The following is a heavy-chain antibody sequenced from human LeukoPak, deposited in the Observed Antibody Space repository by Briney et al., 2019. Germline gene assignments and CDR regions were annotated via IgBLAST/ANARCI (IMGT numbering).Heavy chain of an antibody. CDR3: ARNSNYDYYYYMDV. CDR2: IIPIFGTA. V-gene: IGHV1-69*05. D-gene: IGHD2/OR15-2a*01. J-gene: IGHJ6*03. Sequence: SVKVSCKASGYTFTSYYMHWVRQAPGQGLEWMGGIIPIFGTANYAQKFQGRVTITTDESTSTAYMELSSLRSEDTAVYYCARNSNYDYYYYMDVWGKGTTVTVSS. CDR1: GYTFTSYY.